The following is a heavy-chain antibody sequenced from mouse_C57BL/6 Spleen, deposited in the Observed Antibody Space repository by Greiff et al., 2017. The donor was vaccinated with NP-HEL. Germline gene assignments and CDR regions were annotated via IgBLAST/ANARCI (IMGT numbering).Heavy chain of an antibody. CDR1: GFSLTSYG. Sequence: QVHVKQSGPGLVQPSQSLSITCTVSGFSLTSYGVHWVRQSPGKGLEWLGVIWRGGSTDYNAAFMSRLSIAKDNSKSQVFFKMNSLQADDTAIYYCAAITTVLDGYFDVWGTGTTVTVSS. CDR3: AAITTVLDGYFDV. J-gene: IGHJ1*03. CDR2: IWRGGST. V-gene: IGHV2-5*01. D-gene: IGHD1-1*01.